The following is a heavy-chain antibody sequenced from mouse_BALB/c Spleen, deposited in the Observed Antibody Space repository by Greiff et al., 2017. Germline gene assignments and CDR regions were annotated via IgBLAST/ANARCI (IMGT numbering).Heavy chain of an antibody. Sequence: EVQRVESGGGLVKPGGSLKLSCAASGFTFSDYYMYWVRQTPEKRLEWVATISDGGSYTYYPDSVKGRFTISRDNAKNNLYLQMSSLKSEDTAMYYCARGFYAMDYWGQGTSVTVSS. CDR2: ISDGGSYT. V-gene: IGHV5-4*02. CDR3: ARGFYAMDY. CDR1: GFTFSDYY. J-gene: IGHJ4*01.